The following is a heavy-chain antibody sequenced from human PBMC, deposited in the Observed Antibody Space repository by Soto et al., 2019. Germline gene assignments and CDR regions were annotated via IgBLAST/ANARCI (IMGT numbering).Heavy chain of an antibody. Sequence: SETLSLTCTVSGGSISSSSYYWGWIRQPPGKGLEWIGSIYYSGSTYYNPSLKSRVTISVDTSKNQFSLKLSSVTAADTAVYHCAGEINWFDPWGQGTLVTVSS. CDR3: AGEINWFDP. CDR2: IYYSGST. D-gene: IGHD3-10*01. V-gene: IGHV4-39*01. J-gene: IGHJ5*02. CDR1: GGSISSSSYY.